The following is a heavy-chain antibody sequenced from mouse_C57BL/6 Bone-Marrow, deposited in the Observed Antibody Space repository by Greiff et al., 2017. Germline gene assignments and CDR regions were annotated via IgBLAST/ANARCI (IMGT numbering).Heavy chain of an antibody. J-gene: IGHJ1*03. Sequence: VQLVESGPELVKPGASVKLSCKASGYTFTSYDINWVKQRPGQGLEWIGWIYPRDGSTKYNEKFKGKATLTVDTSSSTAYMELHSLTSEDSAVYFCARTHRSLTGPGYWYFDVWGTGTTVTVSS. V-gene: IGHV1-85*01. D-gene: IGHD4-1*01. CDR1: GYTFTSYD. CDR3: ARTHRSLTGPGYWYFDV. CDR2: IYPRDGST.